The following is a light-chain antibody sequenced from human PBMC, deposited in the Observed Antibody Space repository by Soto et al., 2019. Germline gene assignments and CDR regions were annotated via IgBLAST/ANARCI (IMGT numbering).Light chain of an antibody. Sequence: DIVMTQSPDSLAVSLGERATINCRSSQSVLYSSNNKNYLAWYQQKPGQPPKLLIYWASTRESGVPDRFSVSGSGTDFTLTISSLQAEDVAVYYCQQYYSAPYPFGQGTKLEIK. V-gene: IGKV4-1*01. CDR1: QSVLYSSNNKNY. CDR3: QQYYSAPYP. CDR2: WAS. J-gene: IGKJ2*01.